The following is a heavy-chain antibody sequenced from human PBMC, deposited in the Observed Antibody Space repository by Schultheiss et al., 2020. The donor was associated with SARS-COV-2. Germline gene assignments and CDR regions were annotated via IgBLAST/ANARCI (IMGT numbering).Heavy chain of an antibody. V-gene: IGHV3-23*01. D-gene: IGHD2-2*01. CDR2: ISGSGNST. CDR1: GFNFANYA. J-gene: IGHJ4*02. CDR3: AKSKGASPFDY. Sequence: GGSLRLSCAASGFNFANYALSWVRQAPGKGLEWVSAISGSGNSTYYADSVKGRFTISRDNSKNTLSLQMNSLRAEDTAVYYCAKSKGASPFDYWGQGTLVTVSS.